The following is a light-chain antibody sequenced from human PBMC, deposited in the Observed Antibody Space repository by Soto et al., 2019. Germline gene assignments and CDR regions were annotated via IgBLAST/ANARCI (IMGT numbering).Light chain of an antibody. CDR3: QQFNNIPLT. J-gene: IGKJ4*01. Sequence: DIQMTQSPSSLSASVGDRVTITWQATQDISNHLNWYQQKPGKAPNLLIYDASNLEMGVPSRFSGSGSGTDFTLTIRGLQPEDLATYYCQQFNNIPLTFGGGTKVDIK. CDR2: DAS. V-gene: IGKV1-33*01. CDR1: QDISNH.